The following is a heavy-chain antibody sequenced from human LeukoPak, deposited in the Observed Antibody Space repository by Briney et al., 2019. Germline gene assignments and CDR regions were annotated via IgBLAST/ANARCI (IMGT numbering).Heavy chain of an antibody. J-gene: IGHJ4*02. D-gene: IGHD3-22*01. V-gene: IGHV3-23*01. CDR3: AKPYCYDTSGLWTLDN. CDR2: ISGSGGST. Sequence: PGGSLRLSCAASVFTFNNFAMSWVCQAPGKGLEWVSCISGSGGSTHYADSVKGRFTISRDNSKNTLYLQMNSLRAEDTAVYYCAKPYCYDTSGLWTLDNWGQGTLVTVSS. CDR1: VFTFNNFA.